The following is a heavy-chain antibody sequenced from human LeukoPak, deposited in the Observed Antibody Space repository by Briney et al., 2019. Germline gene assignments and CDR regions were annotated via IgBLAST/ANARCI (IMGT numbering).Heavy chain of an antibody. CDR1: GFTFSSYA. J-gene: IGHJ6*02. CDR2: ISYDGSNK. CDR3: ARGGGSYGDYGVDV. V-gene: IGHV3-30-3*01. D-gene: IGHD4-17*01. Sequence: GGSLRLSCAASGFTFSSYAMHWVRQAPGKGLEWVAVISYDGSNKYYADSVKGRFTISRDNSKNTLYLQMNSLRAEDTAVYYWARGGGSYGDYGVDVWGQGTTVTVSS.